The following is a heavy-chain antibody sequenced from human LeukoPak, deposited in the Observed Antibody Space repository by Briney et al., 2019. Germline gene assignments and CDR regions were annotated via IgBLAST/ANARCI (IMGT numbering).Heavy chain of an antibody. CDR3: VRSASSWYTYYYGMDV. CDR2: ISAYNGNT. CDR1: GYTFTSYG. J-gene: IGHJ6*02. V-gene: IGHV1-18*01. D-gene: IGHD6-13*01. Sequence: ASVKVSCKASGYTFTSYGISWVRQAPGQGLEWMGWISAYNGNTNYAQKLQGRVTMTTDTSTSTAYMELRSLRSDDTAVYYCVRSASSWYTYYYGMDVWGQGTAVTVSS.